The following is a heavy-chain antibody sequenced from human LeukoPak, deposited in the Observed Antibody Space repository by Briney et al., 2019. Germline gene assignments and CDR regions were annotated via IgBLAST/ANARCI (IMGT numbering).Heavy chain of an antibody. CDR2: INHSGST. V-gene: IGHV4-34*01. CDR3: ARVPPRYDYVWGSYLRIDY. CDR1: GGSFSGYY. J-gene: IGHJ4*02. D-gene: IGHD3-16*02. Sequence: SETLSLTCAVYGGSFSGYYWSWIRQPPGKGLEWIGEINHSGSTHYNPSLKSRVTISVDTSKNQFSLKLSSVTAADTAVYYCARVPPRYDYVWGSYLRIDYWGQGTLVTVSS.